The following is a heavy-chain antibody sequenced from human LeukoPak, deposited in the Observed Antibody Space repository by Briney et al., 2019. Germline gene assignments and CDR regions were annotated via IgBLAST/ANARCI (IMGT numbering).Heavy chain of an antibody. Sequence: PSETLSLTCTVSGGSIRSSYYYWGWIRQPPGKGLEWIGSIYDSGSTYYNPSLKSRVTISVDTSKNQFSLKLSSVTAADTAVYYCAREVPNYGSGSYPAGWFDPWGQGTLVTVSS. CDR1: GGSIRSSYYY. V-gene: IGHV4-39*07. CDR2: IYDSGST. J-gene: IGHJ5*02. CDR3: AREVPNYGSGSYPAGWFDP. D-gene: IGHD3-10*01.